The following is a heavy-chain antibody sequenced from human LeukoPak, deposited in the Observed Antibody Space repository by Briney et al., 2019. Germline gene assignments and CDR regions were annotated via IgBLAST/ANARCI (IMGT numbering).Heavy chain of an antibody. CDR2: IYYSGST. CDR1: GGSISSYY. D-gene: IGHD3-22*01. CDR3: GGLPAADSGYYLFDY. J-gene: IGHJ4*02. V-gene: IGHV4-59*01. Sequence: PSETLSLTCTVSGGSISSYYWSWIWQPPGKGLEWIGYIYYSGSTNYNPSLKSRVTISVDASKNQFSLKLSSVTAADTAVYYCGGLPAADSGYYLFDYWGQGTLVTVSS.